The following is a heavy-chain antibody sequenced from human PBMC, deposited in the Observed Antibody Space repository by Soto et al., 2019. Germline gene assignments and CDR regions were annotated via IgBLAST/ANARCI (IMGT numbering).Heavy chain of an antibody. CDR1: GGSFSGYY. CDR2: INHSGST. Sequence: SDTLSLTCAVYGGSFSGYYWSWIRQPPGKGLEWIGEINHSGSTNYNPSLKSRVTISVDNSKNTLYLQMNSLRAEDTAVYYCARELSSGYYYGYWGQGTLVTVSS. J-gene: IGHJ4*02. V-gene: IGHV4-34*01. CDR3: ARELSSGYYYGY. D-gene: IGHD3-22*01.